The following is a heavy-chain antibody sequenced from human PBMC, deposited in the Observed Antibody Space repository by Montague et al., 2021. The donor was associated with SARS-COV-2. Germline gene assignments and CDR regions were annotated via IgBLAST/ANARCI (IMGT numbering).Heavy chain of an antibody. CDR1: GYSISSGYY. CDR2: IYHSGST. J-gene: IGHJ5*02. CDR3: ARERRYCSGGSCYSGWFEP. Sequence: SETLSLTCTVSGYSISSGYYWGWIRQPPGKGLEWIGSIYHSGSTYYNPSLKSRVTISVDTSKNQFSLKLSSVTAADTAVYYCARERRYCSGGSCYSGWFEPWGQGTLVTVSS. D-gene: IGHD2-15*01. V-gene: IGHV4-38-2*02.